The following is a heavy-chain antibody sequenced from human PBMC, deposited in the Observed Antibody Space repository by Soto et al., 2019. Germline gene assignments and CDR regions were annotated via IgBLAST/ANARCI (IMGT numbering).Heavy chain of an antibody. CDR1: GGTFSSYA. CDR3: ATGGSGVYYGSGSPLGWFDP. CDR2: IIPIFGTA. D-gene: IGHD3-10*01. V-gene: IGHV1-69*12. Sequence: QVQLVQSGAEVKKPGSSVKVSCKASGGTFSSYAISWVRQAPGQGLEWMGGIIPIFGTANYAQKFQGRVMITADESTSTAYMELRSLRSEGTAVYYCATGGSGVYYGSGSPLGWFDPWGQGTLVTVSS. J-gene: IGHJ5*02.